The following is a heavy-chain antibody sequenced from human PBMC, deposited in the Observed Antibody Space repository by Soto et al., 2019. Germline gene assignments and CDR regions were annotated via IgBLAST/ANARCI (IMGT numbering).Heavy chain of an antibody. CDR3: AKTANGRFSAFDI. V-gene: IGHV3-23*01. Sequence: EVQLLESGGGLVQPGRSLRLSCAASGFTFSSYAMSWVRQAPGKGLEWVSAISGSGGTTYYADSVKGRFTFSRDNSKNTLYLQINSLRAEDTAVYYCAKTANGRFSAFDIWGQRTMVTVSS. CDR1: GFTFSSYA. D-gene: IGHD3-10*01. CDR2: ISGSGGTT. J-gene: IGHJ3*02.